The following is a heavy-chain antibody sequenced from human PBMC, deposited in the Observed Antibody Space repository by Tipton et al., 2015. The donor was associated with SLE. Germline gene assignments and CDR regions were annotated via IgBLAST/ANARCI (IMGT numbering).Heavy chain of an antibody. CDR1: GGSISSYY. CDR3: ARHGYSSGWSYFDY. J-gene: IGHJ4*02. D-gene: IGHD6-19*01. Sequence: TLSLTCTVSGGSISSYYWSWIRQPPGKGLEWIGDFYYSGSTNYNTSLKSRVTISVDTSKNQCSLKLNSVTAADTAVYSCARHGYSSGWSYFDYWGQGTLVTVSS. CDR2: FYYSGST. V-gene: IGHV4-59*08.